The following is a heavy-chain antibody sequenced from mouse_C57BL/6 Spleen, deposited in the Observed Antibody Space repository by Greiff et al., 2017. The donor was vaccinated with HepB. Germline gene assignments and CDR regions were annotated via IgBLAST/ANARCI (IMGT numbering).Heavy chain of an antibody. CDR1: GFNIKDDY. V-gene: IGHV14-4*01. CDR2: IDPENGDT. J-gene: IGHJ4*01. CDR3: TTFPRYYAMDY. Sequence: DVQLQESGAELVRPGASVKLSCTASGFNIKDDYMHWVKQRPEQGLEWIGWIDPENGDTEYASKFQGKATITADTSSNTAYLQLSSLTSEDTAVYYCTTFPRYYAMDYWGQGTSVTVSS.